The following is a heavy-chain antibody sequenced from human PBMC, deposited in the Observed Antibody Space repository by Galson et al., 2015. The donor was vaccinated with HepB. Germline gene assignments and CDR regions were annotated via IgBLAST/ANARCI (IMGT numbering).Heavy chain of an antibody. D-gene: IGHD6-13*01. CDR2: ISAYNGNT. Sequence: SVKVSCKASGYTFTSYGISWVRQAPGQGLEWMGWISAYNGNTNYAQKRQGRVTITTDTSTSKAYMELRSLRSDATAVYYCARDLVSSWYGDFDYWGQGTLVTVSS. J-gene: IGHJ4*02. V-gene: IGHV1-18*04. CDR3: ARDLVSSWYGDFDY. CDR1: GYTFTSYG.